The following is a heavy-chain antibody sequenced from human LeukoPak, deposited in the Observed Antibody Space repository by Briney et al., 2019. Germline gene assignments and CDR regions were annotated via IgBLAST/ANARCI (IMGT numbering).Heavy chain of an antibody. CDR2: VNSDGSST. V-gene: IGHV3-74*01. CDR1: GFTFTSYW. Sequence: GGSLRLSCAASGFTFTSYWMHWVRQAPGKGLVWVSRVNSDGSSTTYADSVKGRFTISKDNAKNTLYLQMNSLRAEDTAVYYCARGRYYGMDVWGQGTTVTVSS. CDR3: ARGRYYGMDV. J-gene: IGHJ6*02.